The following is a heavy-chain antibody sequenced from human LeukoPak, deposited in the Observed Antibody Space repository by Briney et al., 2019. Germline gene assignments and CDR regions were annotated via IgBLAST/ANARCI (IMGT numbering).Heavy chain of an antibody. V-gene: IGHV1-18*01. CDR2: ISAYNGNT. Sequence: ASVKVSCKASGYTFTSYGISWVRQAPGQGLEWMGWISAYNGNTNYAQKLQGRVTMTTDTSTSTAYMELRSLRSEDTAVYYCARHAQYYDFWSGYPPSWFDPWGQGTLVTVSS. CDR1: GYTFTSYG. CDR3: ARHAQYYDFWSGYPPSWFDP. D-gene: IGHD3-3*01. J-gene: IGHJ5*02.